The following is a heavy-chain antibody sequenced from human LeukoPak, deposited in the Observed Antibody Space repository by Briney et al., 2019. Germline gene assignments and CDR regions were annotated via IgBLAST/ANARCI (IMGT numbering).Heavy chain of an antibody. CDR3: AKVETSAYCGGDCYWGYFQH. D-gene: IGHD2-21*02. CDR1: GLTFDDYA. V-gene: IGHV3-9*01. J-gene: IGHJ1*01. Sequence: GGSLRLSCAASGLTFDDYAMHWVRQAPGKGLEWVSGISWNSGSIGYADSVKGRFTISRDNAKNSLYLQMNSLRAEDTALYYCAKVETSAYCGGDCYWGYFQHWGQGTLVTVSS. CDR2: ISWNSGSI.